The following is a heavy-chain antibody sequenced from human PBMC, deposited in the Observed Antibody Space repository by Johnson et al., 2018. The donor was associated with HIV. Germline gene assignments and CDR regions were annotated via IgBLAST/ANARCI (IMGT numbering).Heavy chain of an antibody. CDR2: ISGSGGST. Sequence: QVQLVESGGGVVQPGRSLRLSCAASGFTFSSYGMHWVRQAPGQGLEWVSAISGSGGSTYYADYVKGRFTISRDNSKNTLYLQMNSLRAEDSAVYYCARDGTETGPDDAVDSWGQGTMVTVSS. J-gene: IGHJ3*02. V-gene: IGHV3-NL1*01. CDR3: ARDGTETGPDDAVDS. D-gene: IGHD1-1*01. CDR1: GFTFSSYG.